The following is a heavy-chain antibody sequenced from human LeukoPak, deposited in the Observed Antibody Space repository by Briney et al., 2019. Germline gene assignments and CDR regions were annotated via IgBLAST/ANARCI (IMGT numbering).Heavy chain of an antibody. D-gene: IGHD3-9*01. CDR1: GGSISSSNYY. CDR3: ASHYDILTGYEY. Sequence: PSETLSLTCSVSGGSISSSNYYWAWIRQPPGKGLEWIGSIYYTGSTYYNPSLKSRVTISVDTSKNQFSLKLTSVTAADTAMYYCASHYDILTGYEYWGQGALVTVSS. CDR2: IYYTGST. V-gene: IGHV4-39*01. J-gene: IGHJ4*02.